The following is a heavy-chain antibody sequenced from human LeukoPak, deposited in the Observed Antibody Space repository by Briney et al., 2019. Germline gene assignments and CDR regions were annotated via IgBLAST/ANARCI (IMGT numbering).Heavy chain of an antibody. Sequence: ASVTVSCTVSGYTLTELSMHWVRQAPGKGLEGMGGFDPEDGETIYAQKFQGRVTMTEDTSTDTAYMELSSLRSEDTAVYYCATTVPVAGTFYYYYGMDVWGQGTTVTVSS. D-gene: IGHD6-19*01. CDR2: FDPEDGET. CDR3: ATTVPVAGTFYYYYGMDV. V-gene: IGHV1-24*01. CDR1: GYTLTELS. J-gene: IGHJ6*02.